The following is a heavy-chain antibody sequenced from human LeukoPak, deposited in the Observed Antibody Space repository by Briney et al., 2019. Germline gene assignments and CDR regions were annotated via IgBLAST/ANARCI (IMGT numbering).Heavy chain of an antibody. D-gene: IGHD5-18*01. V-gene: IGHV3-30*03. CDR2: ISNDGFKK. CDR3: ARDRDTTALHIFDC. Sequence: GGSLRLFCAASGFTFSTYAMHWVRQAPGKGLEWVALISNDGFKKYYPDSVEGRFTISRDNSRNTLYLQMNSLRAEDTAVYYCARDRDTTALHIFDCWGQGTLVTVSS. J-gene: IGHJ4*02. CDR1: GFTFSTYA.